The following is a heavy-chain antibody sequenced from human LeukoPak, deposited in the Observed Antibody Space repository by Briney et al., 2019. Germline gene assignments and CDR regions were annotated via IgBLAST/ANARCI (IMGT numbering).Heavy chain of an antibody. J-gene: IGHJ4*02. V-gene: IGHV3-30*04. CDR1: GFTFTSYA. CDR3: VGDRDTSGWLY. Sequence: PGRSLRLSCAASGFTFTSYAFHWVRQAPGKGLEWVTVISHDDKNRYYADSVKGRFTISRDNSKNTVYLQINSLRVEDTAVYFCVGDRDTSGWLYWGQGTLVTVSS. D-gene: IGHD6-19*01. CDR2: ISHDDKNR.